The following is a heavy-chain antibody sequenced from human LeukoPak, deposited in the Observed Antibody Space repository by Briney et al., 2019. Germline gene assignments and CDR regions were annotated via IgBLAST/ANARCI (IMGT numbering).Heavy chain of an antibody. Sequence: GGSLRLPCAASGFTFDDYDMHWVRQAPGKGLEWVSGISWNSGSIGYADSVKGRFTISRDNAKNSLYLQMNSLRAEDTALYYCAKVIGYAESGYLTSAVDYWGQGTLVTVSS. J-gene: IGHJ4*02. V-gene: IGHV3-9*01. D-gene: IGHD3-22*01. CDR3: AKVIGYAESGYLTSAVDY. CDR1: GFTFDDYD. CDR2: ISWNSGSI.